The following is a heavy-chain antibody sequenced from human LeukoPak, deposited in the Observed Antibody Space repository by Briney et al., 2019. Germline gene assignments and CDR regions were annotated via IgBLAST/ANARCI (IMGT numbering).Heavy chain of an antibody. CDR1: GFTFSSYS. V-gene: IGHV3-21*01. D-gene: IGHD2-2*01. CDR2: ISSSIRYI. Sequence: GGSLRLSCAASGFTFSSYSMNWVRQGPGKGLEWVSSISSSIRYIYYAESVKGRLTIYRDNAKNSLYLQMNSLRAEDTAVDYCARDWGSYCSSTRCYSDGMDVWGQGTTVTVSS. J-gene: IGHJ6*02. CDR3: ARDWGSYCSSTRCYSDGMDV.